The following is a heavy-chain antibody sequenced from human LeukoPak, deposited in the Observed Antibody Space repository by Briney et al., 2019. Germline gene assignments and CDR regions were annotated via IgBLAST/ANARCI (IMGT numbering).Heavy chain of an antibody. J-gene: IGHJ5*02. CDR3: ARRRGYYYGSGSYLYNWFDP. CDR1: GGSFSGYY. D-gene: IGHD3-10*01. V-gene: IGHV4-34*01. Sequence: SETLSLTCAVYGGSFSGYYWSWIRQPPGKGLERIGEINHSGSTNYNPSLKSRVTISVDTSKNQFSLKLSSVTAADTAVYYCARRRGYYYGSGSYLYNWFDPWGQGTLVTVSS. CDR2: INHSGST.